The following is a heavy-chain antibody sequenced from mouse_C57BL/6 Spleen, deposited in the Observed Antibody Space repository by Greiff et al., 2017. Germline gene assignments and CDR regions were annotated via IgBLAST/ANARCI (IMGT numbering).Heavy chain of an antibody. CDR3: ARWYDYDFAY. CDR2: MYPGDGDT. J-gene: IGHJ3*01. V-gene: IGHV1-82*01. CDR1: GYAFSSSW. Sequence: QVQLKQSGPELVKPGASVKISCKASGYAFSSSWMNWVKQRPGKGLEWIGRMYPGDGDTNYNGKFKGKATLTADKSSSTAYMQLSSLTSEDSAVYFCARWYDYDFAYWGQGTLVTVSA. D-gene: IGHD2-4*01.